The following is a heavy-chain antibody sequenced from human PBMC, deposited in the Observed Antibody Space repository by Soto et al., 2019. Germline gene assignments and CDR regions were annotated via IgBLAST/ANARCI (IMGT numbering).Heavy chain of an antibody. D-gene: IGHD1-26*01. J-gene: IGHJ4*02. CDR1: GFTFSDYY. CDR3: ARELVGATALDY. V-gene: IGHV3-11*01. CDR2: INRGSSNI. Sequence: QVQLVESGGGLVKPGGSLRLSCAASGFTFSDYYMSWIRQAPGKGLEWVSYINRGSSNIYYADSVKGRFTTSRDNAKNSLYLQMNSLRAEDTAVYYCARELVGATALDYWGQGTLVTVSS.